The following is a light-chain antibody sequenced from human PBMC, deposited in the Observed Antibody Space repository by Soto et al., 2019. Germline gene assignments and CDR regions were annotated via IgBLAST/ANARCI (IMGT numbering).Light chain of an antibody. CDR2: DAS. Sequence: PGKIATLSCRASESVDFHLAWYQQKPGQAPRLLIYDASVRATGTPARFSGSGSGTDFTLTISRLEPEDFAVYYCQQYGSPPGTFGGGTKVDIK. J-gene: IGKJ4*01. V-gene: IGKV3-20*01. CDR1: ESVDFH. CDR3: QQYGSPPGT.